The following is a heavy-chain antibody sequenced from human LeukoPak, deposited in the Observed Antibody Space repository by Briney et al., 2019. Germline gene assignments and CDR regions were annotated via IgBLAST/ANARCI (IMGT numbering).Heavy chain of an antibody. CDR3: ARDGQQWPVYY. V-gene: IGHV3-48*03. Sequence: GGSLRLSCAASGFTFNNYEMIWVRQAPGKGLEWVSYISSNGTIMYYADSVRGRFTISRDNAKNSLYLQMNSLRAEDTAVYYCARDGQQWPVYYWGQGTLVTVSS. J-gene: IGHJ4*02. CDR1: GFTFNNYE. D-gene: IGHD6-19*01. CDR2: ISSNGTIM.